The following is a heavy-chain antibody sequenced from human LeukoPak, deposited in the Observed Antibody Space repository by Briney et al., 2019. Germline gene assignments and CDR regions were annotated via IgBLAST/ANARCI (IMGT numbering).Heavy chain of an antibody. CDR3: ARDPYSSSSRHFDY. D-gene: IGHD6-6*01. CDR1: GGTFSSYG. CDR2: ISAYNGNT. J-gene: IGHJ4*02. V-gene: IGHV1-18*01. Sequence: ASVKVSCKASGGTFSSYGISWVRQAPGQGLEWMGWISAYNGNTNYAQKLQGRVTMTTDTSTSTAYMELRSLRSDDTAVYYCARDPYSSSSRHFDYWGQGTLVTVSS.